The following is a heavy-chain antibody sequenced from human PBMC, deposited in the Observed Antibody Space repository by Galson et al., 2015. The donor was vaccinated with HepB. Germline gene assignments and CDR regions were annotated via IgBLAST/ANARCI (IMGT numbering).Heavy chain of an antibody. V-gene: IGHV3-64*02. Sequence: SLRLSCAASGFTFSTYAMHWVRQAPGKGLEYVSGIISNGGSTYYADSVKGRFTISRDNSNNTLYLQTGSLRAEDMAVYYCARSTGSYLFDLWGRGTLVTVSS. CDR2: IISNGGST. J-gene: IGHJ2*01. D-gene: IGHD1-26*01. CDR1: GFTFSTYA. CDR3: ARSTGSYLFDL.